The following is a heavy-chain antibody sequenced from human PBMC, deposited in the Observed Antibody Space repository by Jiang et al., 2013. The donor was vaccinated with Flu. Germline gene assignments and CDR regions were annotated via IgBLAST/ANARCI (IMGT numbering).Heavy chain of an antibody. CDR3: AKDKPRWGLKWVPPYVPYYFDY. Sequence: LVESGGGLVQPGGSLGLSCAASGFTFSSYAMSWVRQAPGKGLEWVSAISGSGGSTYYADSVKGRFTISRDNSKNTLYLQMNSLRAEDTAVYYCAKDKPRWGLKWVPPYVPYYFDYWGQGTLVTVSS. CDR1: GFTFSSYA. CDR2: ISGSGGST. J-gene: IGHJ4*02. D-gene: IGHD7-27*01. V-gene: IGHV3-23*04.